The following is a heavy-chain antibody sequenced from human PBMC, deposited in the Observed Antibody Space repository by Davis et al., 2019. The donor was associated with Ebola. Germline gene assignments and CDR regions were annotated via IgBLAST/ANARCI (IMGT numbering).Heavy chain of an antibody. CDR1: GGSISSSNL. D-gene: IGHD1-1*01. J-gene: IGHJ6*02. Sequence: MPSETLSLTCAVSGGSISSSNLWSWVRQPPGKGLEWIGEIYHSGSTNYNPSLKSRVSMSVDTSKKQFSLKVTSVTAADTAVYYCARGLFWSGLDVWGQGTTVTVSS. CDR2: IYHSGST. V-gene: IGHV4-4*02. CDR3: ARGLFWSGLDV.